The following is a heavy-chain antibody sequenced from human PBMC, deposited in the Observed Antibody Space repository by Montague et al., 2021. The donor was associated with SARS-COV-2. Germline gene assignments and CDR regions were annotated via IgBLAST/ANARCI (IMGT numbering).Heavy chain of an antibody. J-gene: IGHJ3*02. V-gene: IGHV4-34*01. CDR3: ARGRPVRMTMRHFERTSSGALDM. CDR1: RGFFSNYY. CDR2: INQDGTS. D-gene: IGHD3-9*01. Sequence: SETLSLTCAVSRGFFSNYYWTWVRQAPGKGLIWIGEINQDGTSNYNPSLKSRVTLSIDTSKNQISLKVTSVTAGDTAVYYCARGRPVRMTMRHFERTSSGALDMWGQGTPVIVSS.